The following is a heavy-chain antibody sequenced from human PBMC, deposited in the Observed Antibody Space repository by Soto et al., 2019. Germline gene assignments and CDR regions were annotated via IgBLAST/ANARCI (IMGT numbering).Heavy chain of an antibody. J-gene: IGHJ6*02. D-gene: IGHD4-17*01. CDR1: GGSISSSSYY. CDR2: IYYSGST. CDR3: ARQTTVTLRKVYYYGMDV. V-gene: IGHV4-39*01. Sequence: SETLSLTCTVSGGSISSSSYYWGWIRQPPGKGLEWIGSIYYSGSTYYNPSLKSRVTISVDTSKNQFSLKLSSVTAADTAVYYCARQTTVTLRKVYYYGMDVWGQGTTVTVSS.